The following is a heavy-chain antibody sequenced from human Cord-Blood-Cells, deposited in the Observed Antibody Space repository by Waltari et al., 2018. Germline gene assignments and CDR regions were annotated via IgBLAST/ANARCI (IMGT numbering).Heavy chain of an antibody. CDR1: GGSFSGYY. CDR3: ARAGYSSRHYGMDV. J-gene: IGHJ6*02. Sequence: QVQLQQWGAGLLKPSETLSITCAVYGGSFSGYYWSWIRQPPGKGLEWIGEINHSGITNYNPSLKSRVTISVDTSKNQFSLKLSSVTAADTAVYYCARAGYSSRHYGMDVWGQGTTVTVSS. CDR2: INHSGIT. D-gene: IGHD6-13*01. V-gene: IGHV4-34*01.